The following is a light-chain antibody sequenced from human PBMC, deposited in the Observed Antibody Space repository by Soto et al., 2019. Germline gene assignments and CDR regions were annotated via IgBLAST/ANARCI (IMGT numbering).Light chain of an antibody. J-gene: IGKJ4*01. V-gene: IGKV2-30*02. CDR3: MQGTHWPPT. CDR2: KVS. Sequence: DAVMTQSPLSLPVTLGQPASISCRSSQSLVHSDGNIYLNWFQQRPGQSPRRLIYKVSIRDSGVPDRFSGSGSGTDFTLKISRVEAEDLGVYYCMQGTHWPPTFGGGTKVEIK. CDR1: QSLVHSDGNIY.